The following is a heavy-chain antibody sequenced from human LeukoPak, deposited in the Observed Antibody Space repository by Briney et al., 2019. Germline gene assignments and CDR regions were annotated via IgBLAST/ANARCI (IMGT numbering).Heavy chain of an antibody. CDR2: IYYSEST. CDR1: GGSIRCYY. CDR3: AKVGSGWYAFDY. D-gene: IGHD6-19*01. V-gene: IGHV4-59*01. Sequence: ASETLSLTCTVSGGSIRCYYWSWIRQPPGKRLEWIGYIYYSESTNYNPSLKSRVTISVDTSKNQFSLKLSSVTAADTAVYYCAKVGSGWYAFDYWGQGTLVTVSS. J-gene: IGHJ4*02.